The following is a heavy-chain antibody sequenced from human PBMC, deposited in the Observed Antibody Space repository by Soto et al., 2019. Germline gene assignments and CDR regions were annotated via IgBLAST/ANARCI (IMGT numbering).Heavy chain of an antibody. CDR1: GYTFTCYY. V-gene: IGHV1-2*04. J-gene: IGHJ4*02. D-gene: IGHD2-2*01. CDR2: INPNSGGT. Sequence: ASVKVSCKASGYTFTCYYMHWVRQAPGQGLEWMGWINPNSGGTNYAQKSQGWVTMTRDTSISTAYMELSRLRSDDTAVYYCARGYCSSTGCYVFDYWGQGTLVTVSS. CDR3: ARGYCSSTGCYVFDY.